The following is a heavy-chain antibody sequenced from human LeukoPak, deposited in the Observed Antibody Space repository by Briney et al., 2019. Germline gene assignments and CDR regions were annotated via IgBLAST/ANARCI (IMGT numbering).Heavy chain of an antibody. CDR1: GFTFSSYA. CDR2: ISGSGGST. D-gene: IGHD2-15*01. CDR3: AKGGMSPYFDY. J-gene: IGHJ4*02. Sequence: GGSLRPSCAASGFTFSSYAMSLVRQAPGKGLEWVSAISGSGGSTYYADSVKGRFTISRDNSKNTLYLQMNSLRAEDTAVYYCAKGGMSPYFDYWGQGTLVTVSS. V-gene: IGHV3-23*01.